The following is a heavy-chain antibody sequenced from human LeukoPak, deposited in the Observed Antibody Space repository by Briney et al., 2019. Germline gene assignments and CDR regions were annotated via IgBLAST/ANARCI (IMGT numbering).Heavy chain of an antibody. J-gene: IGHJ4*02. CDR3: ARDIVGASEFDY. CDR2: IYYSGST. D-gene: IGHD1-26*01. CDR1: GGSISSSSYY. Sequence: PSETLSLTCTVSGGSISSSSYYWGWLRQPPGKGLEWIGSIYYSGSTYYNPSLKSRVTISVGTSKNQFSLKLSSVTAADTAVYYCARDIVGASEFDYWGQGTLVTVSS. V-gene: IGHV4-39*07.